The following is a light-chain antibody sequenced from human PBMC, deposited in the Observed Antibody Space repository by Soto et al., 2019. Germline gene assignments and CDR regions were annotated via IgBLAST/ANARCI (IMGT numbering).Light chain of an antibody. Sequence: QSVLTQPPSVSGAPGQRVTISCTGSSYNIGAGYDVHWYQQLPGTAPKLLIYGNSNRPSGGPDRFSGSKSGTSASLAITGLQAEDEADYYCQSYDSSLSGSKVFGGGTKLTVL. J-gene: IGLJ2*01. CDR2: GNS. V-gene: IGLV1-40*01. CDR3: QSYDSSLSGSKV. CDR1: SYNIGAGYD.